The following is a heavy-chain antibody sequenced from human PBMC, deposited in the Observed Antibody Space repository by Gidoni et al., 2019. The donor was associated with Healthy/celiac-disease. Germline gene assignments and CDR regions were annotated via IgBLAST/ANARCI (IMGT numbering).Heavy chain of an antibody. J-gene: IGHJ5*02. Sequence: QLQLQESGPGLVKPSETLSLTCTVSGGSVSSSIYYWGWIRQPPGKGLEWIGSIYYSGSTYYTPSLKSRVTISVDTSKNQFSLKLSSVTAADTAVYYCARKGWELTPGDYNWFDPWGQGTLVTVSS. CDR2: IYYSGST. D-gene: IGHD1-26*01. CDR3: ARKGWELTPGDYNWFDP. V-gene: IGHV4-39*01. CDR1: GGSVSSSIYY.